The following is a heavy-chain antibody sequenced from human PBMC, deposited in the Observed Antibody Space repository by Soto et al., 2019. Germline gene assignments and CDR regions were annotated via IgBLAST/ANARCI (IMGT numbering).Heavy chain of an antibody. CDR1: GFTFIYAW. Sequence: EVQLVESGGGLVKPGGSTRLSCAASGFTFIYAWMTWVRQAPGKGLEWVARIKGKGGNGATDYAAPVKGRFTISRDDSRNTLYLQMTSLKTEDTAVYYCIAGDGRTDNDFWGQGTLVTVSP. V-gene: IGHV3-15*01. CDR3: IAGDGRTDNDF. CDR2: IKGKGGNGAT. J-gene: IGHJ4*02. D-gene: IGHD2-21*02.